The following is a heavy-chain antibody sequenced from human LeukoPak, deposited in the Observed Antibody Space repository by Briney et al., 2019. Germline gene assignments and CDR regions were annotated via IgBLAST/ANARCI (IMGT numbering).Heavy chain of an antibody. Sequence: GGSLRLSCAASGFTFSSYGMHWVCQAPGKGLEWVAVISYDGSNKYYADSVKGRFTISRDNSKNTLYLQMNSLRAEDTAVYYCAKASGPSYFQHWGQGTLVTVSS. CDR3: AKASGPSYFQH. D-gene: IGHD6-19*01. J-gene: IGHJ1*01. CDR2: ISYDGSNK. V-gene: IGHV3-30*18. CDR1: GFTFSSYG.